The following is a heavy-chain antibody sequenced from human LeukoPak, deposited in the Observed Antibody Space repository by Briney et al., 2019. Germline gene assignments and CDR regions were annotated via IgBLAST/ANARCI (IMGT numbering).Heavy chain of an antibody. J-gene: IGHJ5*02. CDR2: IISSGSYI. CDR1: GFTFSSYS. V-gene: IGHV3-21*01. CDR3: ARGDWFDP. Sequence: GGSLRLSCAAAGFTFSSYSMNWVRQAPGKGLEWVSSIISSGSYIYYADSGKGRFTISRANPKTSLYLHMNSLRAEHTAVYYCARGDWFDPWGQGTLVTVSS.